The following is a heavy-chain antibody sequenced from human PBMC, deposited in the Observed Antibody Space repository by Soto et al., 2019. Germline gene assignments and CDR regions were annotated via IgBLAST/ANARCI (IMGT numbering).Heavy chain of an antibody. J-gene: IGHJ6*02. D-gene: IGHD3-3*01. V-gene: IGHV1-69*13. CDR1: GGTFSSYA. CDR2: IIPIFGTA. Sequence: SVKVSCKASGGTFSSYAISWVRQAPGQGLEWMGGIIPIFGTANYAQKFQGRVTITADESTGTAYMELSSLRSEDTAVYYCARDSQYYDFWSGYYTPMADYYYGMDVWGQGTTVTVSS. CDR3: ARDSQYYDFWSGYYTPMADYYYGMDV.